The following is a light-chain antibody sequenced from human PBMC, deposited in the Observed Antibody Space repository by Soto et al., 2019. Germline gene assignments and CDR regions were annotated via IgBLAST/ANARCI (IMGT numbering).Light chain of an antibody. CDR3: TSYTTSSSLDVV. V-gene: IGLV2-14*01. CDR2: EVS. Sequence: QAVVTQPASVSGSPGQSITISCTGTSSDVGGYNYVSWYQQHPGKAPKLMIYEVSYRPSGVSNRFSGSKSGNTASLTISGLQAEDEADYYCTSYTTSSSLDVVFGGGTKLTVL. CDR1: SSDVGGYNY. J-gene: IGLJ2*01.